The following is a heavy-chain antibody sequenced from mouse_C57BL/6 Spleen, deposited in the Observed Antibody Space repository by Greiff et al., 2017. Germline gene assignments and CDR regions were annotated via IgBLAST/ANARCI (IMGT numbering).Heavy chain of an antibody. V-gene: IGHV1-78*01. J-gene: IGHJ1*03. D-gene: IGHD4-1*01. CDR2: IYPRDGST. CDR3: ASLNWDVWYFDV. CDR1: GYTFTDHT. Sequence: VQLQQSDAALVKPGASVKISCKVSGYTFTDHTIHWMKQRPEQGLEWIGYIYPRDGSTKYNEKFKGKATMTADKSSSTAYMQLNSLTSEDSAVYFGASLNWDVWYFDVWGTGTTVTVSS.